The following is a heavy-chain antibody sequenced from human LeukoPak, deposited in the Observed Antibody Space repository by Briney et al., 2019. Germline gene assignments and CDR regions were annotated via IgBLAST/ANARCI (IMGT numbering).Heavy chain of an antibody. Sequence: SETLSLTCTVSGGSISSYYWSWIRQPPGQGLEWIGYISYSGSTTYNPTLTSRVTISVDTSKNQLSLKLSSVTAADTAVYYCARHWETSSWYVDYWGQGTRVTVSS. D-gene: IGHD6-13*01. V-gene: IGHV4-59*08. CDR1: GGSISSYY. CDR2: ISYSGST. CDR3: ARHWETSSWYVDY. J-gene: IGHJ4*02.